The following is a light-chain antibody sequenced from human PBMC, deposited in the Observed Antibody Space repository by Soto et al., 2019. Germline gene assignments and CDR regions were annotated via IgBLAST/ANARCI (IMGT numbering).Light chain of an antibody. V-gene: IGKV1-27*01. CDR3: QKYDSAPWT. Sequence: EIQMTQSPSSLSASVGDRVTITCRASQGISNYLAWYQQKPGKVPKLLIYGASTLQSGVPSRLSGSGSGTDFTLIINCLQPEDVATYYCQKYDSAPWTFGQGTKVEIK. CDR2: GAS. J-gene: IGKJ1*01. CDR1: QGISNY.